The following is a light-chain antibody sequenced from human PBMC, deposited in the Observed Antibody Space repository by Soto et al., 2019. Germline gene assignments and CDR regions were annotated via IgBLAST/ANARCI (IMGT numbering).Light chain of an antibody. CDR2: GAS. CDR3: QQFGSSSYT. CDR1: QRVSSTY. J-gene: IGKJ2*01. Sequence: EIVLTQSPGTLSLSPGERATLSWRASQRVSSTYLAWYQQNPGQAPRLLIYGASSRATGIPDRFSGSGSGTDFTLTISRLEPEDFAVYFCQQFGSSSYTFGQGTKLEIK. V-gene: IGKV3-20*01.